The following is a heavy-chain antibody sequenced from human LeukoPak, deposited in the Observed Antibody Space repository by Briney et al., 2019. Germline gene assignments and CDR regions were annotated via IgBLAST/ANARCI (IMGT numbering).Heavy chain of an antibody. D-gene: IGHD6-13*01. V-gene: IGHV4-38-2*01. Sequence: SETLSLTCAVSGYSISSGYYWGWIRQPPGKGLEWIGSIYHSGSTYYNPSLKSRVTISVDTSKNQFSLKLSSVTAADTAVYYCAGHRRRRSAAGPSYYFDYWGQGTLVTVSS. CDR2: IYHSGST. CDR3: AGHRRRRSAAGPSYYFDY. J-gene: IGHJ4*02. CDR1: GYSISSGYY.